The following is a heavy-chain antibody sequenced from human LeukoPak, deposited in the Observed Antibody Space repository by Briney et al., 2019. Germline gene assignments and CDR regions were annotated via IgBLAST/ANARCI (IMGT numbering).Heavy chain of an antibody. J-gene: IGHJ5*02. Sequence: GGSLKLSCTASGFSINSYDMNWVRQAPGKGLEWVSSISPKSDFIYYSVSVRGRFTISRDNADNSLYLQMNSLRAEDTAVYYCARADCSASTCYLRRSWFDPWGQGTLVTVSS. D-gene: IGHD3-9*01. CDR3: ARADCSASTCYLRRSWFDP. CDR1: GFSINSYD. V-gene: IGHV3-21*01. CDR2: ISPKSDFI.